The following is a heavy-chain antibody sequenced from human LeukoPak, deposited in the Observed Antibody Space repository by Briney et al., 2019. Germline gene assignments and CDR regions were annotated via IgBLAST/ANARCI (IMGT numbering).Heavy chain of an antibody. J-gene: IGHJ4*02. Sequence: QPGGSLRLSCAVSGFIFSDHYMDWVRQAPGKGLEWVGRTKNRANRFTTEYAASVKGRFTISRDDSKNSLYLQMNSLKTEDTAVYYCVVSYVIIYNCWGQGTLVTVSS. V-gene: IGHV3-72*01. CDR1: GFIFSDHY. D-gene: IGHD1-20*01. CDR3: VVSYVIIYNC. CDR2: TKNRANRFTT.